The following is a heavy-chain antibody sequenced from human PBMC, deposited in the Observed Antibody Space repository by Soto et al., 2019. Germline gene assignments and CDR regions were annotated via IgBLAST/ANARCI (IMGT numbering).Heavy chain of an antibody. CDR3: ARLEYYGSGSYYFLDY. Sequence: PSETLSLTCSVSGGSISSYDWTWLRQHTGKGLEWIGYIYYSGSTNYNPSLKSRVTISVDTSKNQFSLKLSSVTAADTAVYYCARLEYYGSGSYYFLDYWGQGTLVTVSS. J-gene: IGHJ4*02. V-gene: IGHV4-59*08. D-gene: IGHD3-10*01. CDR1: GGSISSYD. CDR2: IYYSGST.